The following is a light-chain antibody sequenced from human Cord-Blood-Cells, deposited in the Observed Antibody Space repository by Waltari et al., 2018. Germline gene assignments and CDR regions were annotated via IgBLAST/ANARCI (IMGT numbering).Light chain of an antibody. CDR2: DVS. CDR3: CSYAGSYV. Sequence: QSALTQPRSVSGSPGQSVTISCTGTSSDVGGYNYVSWYQQHPGKAPKLMIYDVSKRPSWVPDRFSGSKSGNTASLTISGLQAEDEADYYCCSYAGSYVFGGGTKLTVL. CDR1: SSDVGGYNY. J-gene: IGLJ2*01. V-gene: IGLV2-11*01.